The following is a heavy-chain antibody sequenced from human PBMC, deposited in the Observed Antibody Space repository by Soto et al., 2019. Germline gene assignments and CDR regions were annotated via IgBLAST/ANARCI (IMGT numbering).Heavy chain of an antibody. CDR3: AHAYGGRSLY. Sequence: QITLKESGPTLVKPTQTLTLTCTFSGFSLPTDRVGVGWIRQPPGKALEWLAVIYWDDSKTYRPSLKSRLTITKDTSKNQVALRMTDMGPVDTATYYCAHAYGGRSLYWGQGTLVTVSS. V-gene: IGHV2-5*02. CDR2: IYWDDSK. J-gene: IGHJ4*02. CDR1: GFSLPTDRVG. D-gene: IGHD1-26*01.